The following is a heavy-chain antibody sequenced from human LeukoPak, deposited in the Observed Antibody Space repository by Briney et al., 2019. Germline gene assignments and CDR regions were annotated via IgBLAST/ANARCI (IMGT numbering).Heavy chain of an antibody. CDR3: VPLRSSTSQPSDI. CDR1: GFTFSSFG. Sequence: GGSLRLSCAASGFTFSSFGMHWVRQAPGKGLEWVAFIQYDGSKKFYTDSVKGRFTISRDNSKNTLNLQMNRLRAEDTAVYYCVPLRSSTSQPSDIWGQGTMVTVSS. V-gene: IGHV3-30*02. CDR2: IQYDGSKK. J-gene: IGHJ3*02. D-gene: IGHD6-6*01.